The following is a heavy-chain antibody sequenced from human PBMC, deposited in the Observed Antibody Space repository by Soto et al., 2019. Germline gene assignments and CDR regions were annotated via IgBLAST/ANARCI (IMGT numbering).Heavy chain of an antibody. J-gene: IGHJ5*02. CDR2: IKPDNGDT. CDR3: ATSYDSGFDP. D-gene: IGHD5-12*01. CDR1: GYPFSKYG. Sequence: QLQLVQSGAEVERPGASVRVSCKGYGYPFSKYGISWIRQAPGQGLEWMGWIKPDNGDTNYAQKFQGRVTMTTDTSSNTAYMELRSLRSDDTAVYYCATSYDSGFDPWGQGTLVSVSS. V-gene: IGHV1-18*04.